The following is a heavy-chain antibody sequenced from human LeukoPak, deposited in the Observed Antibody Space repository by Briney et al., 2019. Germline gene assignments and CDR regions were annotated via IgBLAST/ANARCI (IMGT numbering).Heavy chain of an antibody. CDR3: AKGRVGIAVSYFDY. J-gene: IGHJ4*02. D-gene: IGHD6-19*01. Sequence: GGSLRLSCAASGFTFSNAWMSWVRQAPGKGLEWVAVISYDGSNKYYADSVKGRFTISRDNSKNTLYLQMNSLRAEDTAVYYCAKGRVGIAVSYFDYWGQGTLVTVSS. CDR1: GFTFSNAW. V-gene: IGHV3-30*18. CDR2: ISYDGSNK.